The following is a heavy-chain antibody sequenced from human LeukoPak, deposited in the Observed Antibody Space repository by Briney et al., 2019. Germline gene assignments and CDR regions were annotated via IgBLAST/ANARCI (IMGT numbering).Heavy chain of an antibody. CDR2: INAGNGNT. CDR3: ARDPIGSRWPYYFDY. Sequence: GASVKVSCKASGYTFTTYAMHWVRQAPGQRLEWMGWINAGNGNTKYSQKFQARVTITRDTSASTAYMELSSLRSEGTAVYYCARDPIGSRWPYYFDYWGQGTLVTVSS. J-gene: IGHJ4*02. D-gene: IGHD6-13*01. V-gene: IGHV1-3*01. CDR1: GYTFTTYA.